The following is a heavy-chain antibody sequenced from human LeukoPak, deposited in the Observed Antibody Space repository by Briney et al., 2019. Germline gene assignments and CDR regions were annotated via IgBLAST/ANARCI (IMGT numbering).Heavy chain of an antibody. V-gene: IGHV1-46*01. J-gene: IGHJ6*03. CDR1: GYTFTSYY. D-gene: IGHD4-11*01. Sequence: GASVKVSCKASGYTFTSYYVHWVRQAPGQGLEWMGIINPSGGSTSYAQKFQGRVIMTRDTSTSTVYMELISLRSEDTAVYYCARDLDDYSKTYFYNMDVWGKGTTVTVSS. CDR2: INPSGGST. CDR3: ARDLDDYSKTYFYNMDV.